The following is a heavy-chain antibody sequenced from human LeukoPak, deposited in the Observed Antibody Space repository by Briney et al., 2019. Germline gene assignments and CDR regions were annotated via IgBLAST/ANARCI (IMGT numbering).Heavy chain of an antibody. CDR3: APKDSYSSYNWFDP. J-gene: IGHJ5*02. CDR1: GFTFSSYA. Sequence: GGSLRLSCAASGFTFSSYAMSWVRQAPGKGLEWASAISGSGGSTYYADSVKGRFTISRDNSKNTLYLQMNSLRAEDTAVYYCAPKDSYSSYNWFDPWGQGTLVTVSS. D-gene: IGHD6-6*01. V-gene: IGHV3-23*01. CDR2: ISGSGGST.